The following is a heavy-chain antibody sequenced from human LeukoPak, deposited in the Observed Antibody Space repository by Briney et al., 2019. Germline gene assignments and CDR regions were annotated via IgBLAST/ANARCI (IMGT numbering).Heavy chain of an antibody. CDR2: ISSSSSDT. CDR1: GFSFSDYH. V-gene: IGHV3-11*03. CDR3: ASRNPYCSGGSCYSADY. J-gene: IGHJ4*02. Sequence: PGGSLRLSCGASGFSFSDYHMSWIRQAPGKGLEWISYISSSSSDTNYADSVKGRFTISRDNANNSLYLQMDSLRAEDTAVYYCASRNPYCSGGSCYSADYWGQGTLVTVSS. D-gene: IGHD2-15*01.